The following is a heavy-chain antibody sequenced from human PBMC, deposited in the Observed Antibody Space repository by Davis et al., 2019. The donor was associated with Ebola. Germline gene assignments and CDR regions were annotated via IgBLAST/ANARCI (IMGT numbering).Heavy chain of an antibody. CDR2: IWYDGSNK. V-gene: IGHV3-33*08. D-gene: IGHD4-17*01. CDR1: GFTFSSYS. J-gene: IGHJ6*02. Sequence: GGSLRLSCAASGFTFSSYSMNWVRQAPGKGLEWVAVIWYDGSNKYYADSVKGRFTISRDNSKNTLYLQMNSLRAEDTAVYYCARDSLTTVTTYYYYGMDVWGQGTTVTVSS. CDR3: ARDSLTTVTTYYYYGMDV.